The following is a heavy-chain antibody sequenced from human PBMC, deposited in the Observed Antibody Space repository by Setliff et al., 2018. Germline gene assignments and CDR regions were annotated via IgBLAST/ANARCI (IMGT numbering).Heavy chain of an antibody. D-gene: IGHD3-10*01. V-gene: IGHV4-4*07. Sequence: PSETLSLTCTVSGGSISSYYWSWIRQPAGKGLEWIGRIYTSGSTNYNPSLKSRVTMSVDTSKNQFSLKLSSVTAADTAVYYCARGIITMVRGVITFSYCFDYWGQGTLVTVSS. J-gene: IGHJ4*02. CDR3: ARGIITMVRGVITFSYCFDY. CDR1: GGSISSYY. CDR2: IYTSGST.